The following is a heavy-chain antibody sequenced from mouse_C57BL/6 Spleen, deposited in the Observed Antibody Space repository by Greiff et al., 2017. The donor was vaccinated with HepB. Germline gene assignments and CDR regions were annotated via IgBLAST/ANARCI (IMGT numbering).Heavy chain of an antibody. CDR3: ARSAFITTVVATGYYFDY. CDR2: IHPNSGST. V-gene: IGHV1-64*01. J-gene: IGHJ2*01. D-gene: IGHD1-1*01. CDR1: GYTFTSYW. Sequence: QVQLQQSGAELVKPGASVKLSCKASGYTFTSYWMHWVKQRPGQGLEWIGMIHPNSGSTNYNEKFKSKATLTVDKSSSTAYMQLSSLTSEDSAVYYCARSAFITTVVATGYYFDYWGQVTTLTVSS.